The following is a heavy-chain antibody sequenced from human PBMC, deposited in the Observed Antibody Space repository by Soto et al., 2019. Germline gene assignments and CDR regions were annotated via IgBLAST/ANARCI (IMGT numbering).Heavy chain of an antibody. V-gene: IGHV4-34*01. Sequence: LAPTCAAYGGSGSAFYWSWIRQPPGKGVEWLGEINHSGSTNYNPSLKSRVTISVDTSKNQFSLKLSCVTAADTAVYYCARVSDSSGCSRLPFDYWGQGTLVTVSS. CDR3: ARVSDSSGCSRLPFDY. D-gene: IGHD3-22*01. CDR1: GGSGSAFY. CDR2: INHSGST. J-gene: IGHJ4*02.